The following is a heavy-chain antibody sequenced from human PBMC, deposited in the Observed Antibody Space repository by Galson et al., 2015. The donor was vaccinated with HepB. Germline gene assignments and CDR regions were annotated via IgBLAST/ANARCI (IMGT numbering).Heavy chain of an antibody. V-gene: IGHV3-23*01. J-gene: IGHJ4*02. CDR2: ISGSGGST. CDR1: GFTFSSYA. Sequence: SLRLSCAAPGFTFSSYAMNWVRQAPGKGLEWVSTISGSGGSTYYADSVKGRFTISRDNSKNTLDLQMNSLRAEDMAVYYCAKPGYCSSTSCSFYFDYWGQGTLVAVSS. D-gene: IGHD2-2*03. CDR3: AKPGYCSSTSCSFYFDY.